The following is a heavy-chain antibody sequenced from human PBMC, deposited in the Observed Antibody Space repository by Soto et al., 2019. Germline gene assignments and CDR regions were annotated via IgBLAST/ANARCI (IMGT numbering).Heavy chain of an antibody. D-gene: IGHD3-10*02. CDR1: GFTFSDHY. Sequence: EVQLVESGGGLVQPGGSLRLSCAASGFTFSDHYMDWVRQAPGKGLEWVGRIRNKANSYTTDHAAAVKGRFTMSREDSRNSVYRQMTTLKTDDTAGYYCVVYIYGRVDYWGQGTLVTVSS. J-gene: IGHJ4*02. CDR3: VVYIYGRVDY. CDR2: IRNKANSYTT. V-gene: IGHV3-72*01.